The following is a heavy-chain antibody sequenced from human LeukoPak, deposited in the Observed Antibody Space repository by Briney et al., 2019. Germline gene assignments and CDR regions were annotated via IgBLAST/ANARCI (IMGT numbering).Heavy chain of an antibody. CDR3: VRGQTSLDNWFDP. J-gene: IGHJ5*02. V-gene: IGHV3-48*01. CDR2: IRPNDGTT. Sequence: PGGSLRLSCAASGFTFSGYAMSWVRQAPGKGLEWVSYIRPNDGTTHYADSVKGRFTISRDNAKNSLSLQMTSLRADDTAIYYCVRGQTSLDNWFDPWGQGTLVIVSS. CDR1: GFTFSGYA.